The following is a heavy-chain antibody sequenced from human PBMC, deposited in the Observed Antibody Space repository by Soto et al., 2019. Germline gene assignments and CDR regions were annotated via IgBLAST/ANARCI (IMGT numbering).Heavy chain of an antibody. CDR1: GGTFSSYT. V-gene: IGHV1-69*02. CDR3: ARSASMIVVGDDY. CDR2: IIPILGIA. J-gene: IGHJ4*02. Sequence: SVKVSCKASGGTFSSYTISWVRQAPGQGLEWMGRIIPILGIANYAQKFQGRVTITADKSTSTAHMELSSLRSEDTAVYYCARSASMIVVGDDYWGQGTLVTVS. D-gene: IGHD3-22*01.